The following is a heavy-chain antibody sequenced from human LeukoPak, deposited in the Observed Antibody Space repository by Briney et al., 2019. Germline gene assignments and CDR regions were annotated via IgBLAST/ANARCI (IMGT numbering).Heavy chain of an antibody. V-gene: IGHV5-51*01. Sequence: GESLKISCKGSGYSLTSYWIGWVRQMPGKGLEWMGIIYPGDSDTRYSPSFQGQVTISADKSISTAYLQWSSLKASDTAMYYCARQGYSYGLVVEAFDIWGQGTMVTVSS. J-gene: IGHJ3*02. CDR3: ARQGYSYGLVVEAFDI. CDR2: IYPGDSDT. CDR1: GYSLTSYW. D-gene: IGHD5-18*01.